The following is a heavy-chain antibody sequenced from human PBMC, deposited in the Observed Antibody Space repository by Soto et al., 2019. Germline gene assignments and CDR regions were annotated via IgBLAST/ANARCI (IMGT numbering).Heavy chain of an antibody. D-gene: IGHD4-17*01. J-gene: IGHJ4*02. CDR1: GFTFSSYG. V-gene: IGHV3-30*18. CDR3: AKEATVTTPPIDY. CDR2: ISYDGSNK. Sequence: QVQLVESGGGVVQPGRSLRLSCAASGFTFSSYGMHWVRQAPGKGLEWVAVISYDGSNKYYADSVKGRFTISRDNSKNTLYLQMNSLRAEDTAVYYCAKEATVTTPPIDYWGQGTLVTVSS.